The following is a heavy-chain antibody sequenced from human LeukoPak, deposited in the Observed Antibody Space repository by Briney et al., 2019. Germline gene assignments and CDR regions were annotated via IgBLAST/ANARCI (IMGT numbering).Heavy chain of an antibody. J-gene: IGHJ6*02. V-gene: IGHV3-74*01. CDR1: GFTFSNSW. Sequence: GESLRLSCAASGFTFSNSWMQWVRQVPGKGLVWVSRINTDGTSTSYADSVRGRFILSRDNAKNTLYLQMNSLRAEDTAVYYCARPQQGGTTRSHGLDVWGQGTTVTVSS. D-gene: IGHD2-2*01. CDR3: ARPQQGGTTRSHGLDV. CDR2: INTDGTST.